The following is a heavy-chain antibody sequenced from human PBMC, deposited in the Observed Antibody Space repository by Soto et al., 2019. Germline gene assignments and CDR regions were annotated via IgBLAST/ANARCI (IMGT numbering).Heavy chain of an antibody. V-gene: IGHV3-9*01. J-gene: IGHJ4*02. CDR2: ISWNSGSI. D-gene: IGHD2-15*01. CDR3: AKERGRLSTLPPDDY. CDR1: GFTFDDYA. Sequence: EVQLVESGGGLVQPGRSLRLSCAASGFTFDDYAMHWVRQAPGKGLEWVSGISWNSGSIGYADSVKGRFTISRDNGKNSLYLQMNSLRAEDTALYYCAKERGRLSTLPPDDYWGQGTLVTVSS.